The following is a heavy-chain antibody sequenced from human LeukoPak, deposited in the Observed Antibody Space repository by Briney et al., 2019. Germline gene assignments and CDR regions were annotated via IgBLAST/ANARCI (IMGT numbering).Heavy chain of an antibody. V-gene: IGHV1-24*01. Sequence: GASVKVSCKVSGYTLTELSMHWVRQAPGKGLEWMGGFDPEDGETIYAQKFQGRVTMTEDTSTDTAYMELSSLRSEDTAVYYCATPSDDDYYYDSSGYYYWGQGTLVTVSS. J-gene: IGHJ4*02. D-gene: IGHD3-22*01. CDR2: FDPEDGET. CDR3: ATPSDDDYYYDSSGYYY. CDR1: GYTLTELS.